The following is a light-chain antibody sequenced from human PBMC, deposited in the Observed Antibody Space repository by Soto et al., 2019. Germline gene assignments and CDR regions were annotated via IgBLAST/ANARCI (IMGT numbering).Light chain of an antibody. V-gene: IGLV2-14*01. CDR2: EVS. CDR1: NSDVGAYNY. Sequence: ALTQPASVSGSPGQSITISCTGTNSDVGAYNYVSWYQQHPGKAPKLMIYEVSNRPSGVSNRFSGSKSGNTTSLTISGLQAEDEADYYCSSYTRSSTGVFGGGTKLTVL. CDR3: SSYTRSSTGV. J-gene: IGLJ2*01.